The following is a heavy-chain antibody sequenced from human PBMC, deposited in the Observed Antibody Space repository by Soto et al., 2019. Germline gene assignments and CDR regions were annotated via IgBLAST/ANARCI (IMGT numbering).Heavy chain of an antibody. J-gene: IGHJ4*02. V-gene: IGHV3-48*02. CDR2: SSPRGDTI. Sequence: VQLVESGGGLVQPGGSLRLSCVAPGFSLANYPMNWVRQTPGKGLEWISYSSPRGDTIYYADSVEGRFTISRDNARNSLSLHMSSLRDEDSALYYCAKGPHTNVGWPYYFESWGQGVPVTVSS. D-gene: IGHD6-19*01. CDR1: GFSLANYP. CDR3: AKGPHTNVGWPYYFES.